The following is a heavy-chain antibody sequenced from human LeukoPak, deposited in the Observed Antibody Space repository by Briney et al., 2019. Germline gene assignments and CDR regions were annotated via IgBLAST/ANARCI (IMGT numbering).Heavy chain of an antibody. CDR3: EKDSLLAV. CDR1: GGSISGTDLY. D-gene: IGHD2-15*01. V-gene: IGHV4-39*01. CDR2: IHSSGNK. J-gene: IGHJ6*02. Sequence: SETLSLTCTVSGGSISGTDLYWGWGRQLQGKGLEGIENIHSSGNKFCNPSLKSRININVHKTKNQFSLKLSSVTAAGPALYFCEKDSLLAVGGQGTTATVS.